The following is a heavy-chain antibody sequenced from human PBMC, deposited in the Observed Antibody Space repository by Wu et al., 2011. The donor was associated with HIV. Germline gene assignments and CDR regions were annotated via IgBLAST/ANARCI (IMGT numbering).Heavy chain of an antibody. CDR2: DSDT. V-gene: IGHV5-51*01. Sequence: DSDTRYSPSFQGQVTISADKSISTAFLQWSSLKASDTAMYYCARHDESGYYSYWGQGTPVTVSS. CDR3: ARHDESGYYSY. J-gene: IGHJ4*02. D-gene: IGHD3-3*01.